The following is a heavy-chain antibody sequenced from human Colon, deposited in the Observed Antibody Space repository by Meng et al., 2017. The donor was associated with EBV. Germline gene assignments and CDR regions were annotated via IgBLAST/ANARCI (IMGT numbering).Heavy chain of an antibody. Sequence: QVQLQESCPGLVKPSXXLSLTCTVSGGSISSGGFYWSWIRQHPGKGLEWIGYIYYSGSTYYNPSLRSRVAISIDTSKNQFSLKLTSVTAADTAVYFCARTNYGDYNWFDPWGQGTLVTVSS. CDR3: ARTNYGDYNWFDP. D-gene: IGHD4-17*01. CDR1: GGSISSGGFY. J-gene: IGHJ5*02. CDR2: IYYSGST. V-gene: IGHV4-31*03.